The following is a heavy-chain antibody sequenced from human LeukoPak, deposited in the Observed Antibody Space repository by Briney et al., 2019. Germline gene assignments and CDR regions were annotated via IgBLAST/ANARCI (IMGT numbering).Heavy chain of an antibody. D-gene: IGHD6-19*01. CDR3: ARVSGRGSGWYEFLNYYYYGMDV. Sequence: ASVKVSCKASGYTFTSYGISWVRQAPGQGLEWMGWMNPNSGNTGYAQKFQGRVTMTRNTSISTAYMELSSLRSEDTAVYYCARVSGRGSGWYEFLNYYYYGMDVWGQGTTVIVSS. V-gene: IGHV1-8*02. CDR1: GYTFTSYG. J-gene: IGHJ6*02. CDR2: MNPNSGNT.